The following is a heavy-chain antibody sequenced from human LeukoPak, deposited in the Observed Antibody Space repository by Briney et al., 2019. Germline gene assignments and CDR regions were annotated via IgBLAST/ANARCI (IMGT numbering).Heavy chain of an antibody. D-gene: IGHD3-22*01. CDR3: ARDLSTDSSGYYYVNWFDP. J-gene: IGHJ5*02. CDR2: INAGNGNT. CDR1: GYTFTSYA. V-gene: IGHV1-3*01. Sequence: ASVKVSCKASGYTFTSYAMHWVRQAPGQRLEWMGWINAGNGNTKYSQKFQGRVTITRDTSASTAYMELSSLRSGDTAVYYCARDLSTDSSGYYYVNWFDPWGQGTLVTVSS.